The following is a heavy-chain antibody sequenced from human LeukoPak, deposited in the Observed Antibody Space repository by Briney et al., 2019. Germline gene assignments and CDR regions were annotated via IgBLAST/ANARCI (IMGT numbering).Heavy chain of an antibody. J-gene: IGHJ5*02. CDR2: IYTSGST. Sequence: SETLSLTCTVSGGSISSYYWSWIRQPAGKGLEWIGRIYTSGSTNYNPSLKSRVTMSVDTSKNQFSLKLSSVTAADTAVYYCARATDARTYYYDSSGLLFDPWGQGTLVTVSS. CDR1: GGSISSYY. V-gene: IGHV4-4*07. CDR3: ARATDARTYYYDSSGLLFDP. D-gene: IGHD3-22*01.